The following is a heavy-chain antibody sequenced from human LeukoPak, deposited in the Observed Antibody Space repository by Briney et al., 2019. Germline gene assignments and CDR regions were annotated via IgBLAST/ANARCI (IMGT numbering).Heavy chain of an antibody. D-gene: IGHD5-18*01. CDR3: ARDLLGAPRGYSYGAFDY. CDR2: ISGSSTYI. V-gene: IGHV3-21*01. J-gene: IGHJ4*02. Sequence: GGSLRLSCAASGFTFNTYSLIWVRQAPGKGLEWVSSISGSSTYIFYAESVKGRFTISRDNAKNSLYLQMGGLRAEDTAVYYCARDLLGAPRGYSYGAFDYWGQGTLVTVSS. CDR1: GFTFNTYS.